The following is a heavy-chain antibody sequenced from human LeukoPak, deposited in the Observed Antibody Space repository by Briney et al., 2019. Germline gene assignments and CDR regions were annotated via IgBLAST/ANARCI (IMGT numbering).Heavy chain of an antibody. CDR3: STARDPGFYPDY. J-gene: IGHJ4*02. CDR2: IKSKSDGGTT. CDR1: GFTFSNAW. V-gene: IGHV3-15*01. Sequence: GGSLRLSCAGSGFTFSNAWMNWVRQAPGKGLEWVGRIKSKSDGGTTEYAAPVKGRFTISRDDSKNTLYLQMNSLKTEDTAVYYCSTARDPGFYPDYWGQGTLVTVSS. D-gene: IGHD3-9*01.